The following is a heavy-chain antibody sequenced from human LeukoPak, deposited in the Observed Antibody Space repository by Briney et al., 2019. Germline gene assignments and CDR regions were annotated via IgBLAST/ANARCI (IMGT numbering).Heavy chain of an antibody. CDR1: GFTFSSYS. CDR3: AELGITMIGGV. CDR2: ISSSGSTI. J-gene: IGHJ6*04. D-gene: IGHD3-10*02. Sequence: GGSLRLSCAASGFTFSSYSMNWVRQAPGKGLEWVSYISSSGSTIYYADSVKGRFTVSRDNAKNSLYLQMNSLRAEDAAVYYCAELGITMIGGVWGKGTTVTISS. V-gene: IGHV3-48*04.